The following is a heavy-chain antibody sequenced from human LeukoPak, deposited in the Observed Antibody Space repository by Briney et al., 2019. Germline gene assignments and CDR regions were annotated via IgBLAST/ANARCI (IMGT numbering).Heavy chain of an antibody. J-gene: IGHJ1*01. D-gene: IGHD6-13*01. V-gene: IGHV1-2*02. CDR1: GYSFIDYY. CDR3: ARIGTSPGGTNFHH. CDR2: INSNSADT. Sequence: ASVKVSCKTSGYSFIDYYIHWVRQAPGQGLECMGWINSNSADTNYAQNFQGRVTMTRDTSISTAYMELSRLRSDETALYYCARIGTSPGGTNFHHWGQGALVTVSS.